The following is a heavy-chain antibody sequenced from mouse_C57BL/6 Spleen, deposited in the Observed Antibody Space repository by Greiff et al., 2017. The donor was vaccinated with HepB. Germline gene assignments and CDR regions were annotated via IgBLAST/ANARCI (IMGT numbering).Heavy chain of an antibody. CDR3: ARSYDGYYFAY. Sequence: QVHVKQPGAELVKPGASVKLSCKASGYTFTSYWMHWVKQRPGQGLEWIGMIHPNSGSTNYNEKFKSKATLTVDKSSSTAYMQLSSLTSEDSAVYYCARSYDGYYFAYWGQGTLVTVSA. CDR2: IHPNSGST. CDR1: GYTFTSYW. V-gene: IGHV1-64*01. J-gene: IGHJ3*01. D-gene: IGHD2-3*01.